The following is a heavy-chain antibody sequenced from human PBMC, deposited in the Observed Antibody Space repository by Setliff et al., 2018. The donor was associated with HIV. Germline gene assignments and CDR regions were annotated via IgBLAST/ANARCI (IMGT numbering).Heavy chain of an antibody. CDR2: IYTSGIT. Sequence: SETLSLTCTVSGDSISSYYWSWIRQHPGKGLEWIGYIYTSGITDYNPSLKSRVTISGDTSKNQFSLKLSSVTAADTAVYYCARTHYEICGYYGSKCNYYMDVWGKGSPVTVSS. V-gene: IGHV4-4*08. J-gene: IGHJ6*03. CDR1: GDSISSYY. CDR3: ARTHYEICGYYGSKCNYYMDV. D-gene: IGHD3-22*01.